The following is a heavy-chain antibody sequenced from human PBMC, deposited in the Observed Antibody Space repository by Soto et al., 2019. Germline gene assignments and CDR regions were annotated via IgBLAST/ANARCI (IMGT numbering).Heavy chain of an antibody. D-gene: IGHD3-9*01. J-gene: IGHJ6*02. CDR1: GFTFSSYS. Sequence: PGGSLRLSCAASGFTFSSYSMNWVRQAPGKGLEWVSYISSSSSTIYYADSVKGRFTISRDKAKTSLYLQRHGTRDEDTAVYYCAGDTPPLLRYVDWRDPSRPYYGMYVWGQETTITVSS. V-gene: IGHV3-48*02. CDR2: ISSSSSTI. CDR3: AGDTPPLLRYVDWRDPSRPYYGMYV.